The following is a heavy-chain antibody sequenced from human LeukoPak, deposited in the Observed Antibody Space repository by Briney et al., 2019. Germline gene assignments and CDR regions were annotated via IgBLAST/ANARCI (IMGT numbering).Heavy chain of an antibody. D-gene: IGHD4-11*01. Sequence: PGGSLRLSCAASGFTLSNYWMHWVRQAPGKGPVWVSRINPDGSRIDYAESVRGRFTISRDSTKNTLYLQMNSLRAEDTAVYYCAKERMTTTSFDYWGQGTLVTVSS. CDR2: INPDGSRI. CDR1: GFTLSNYW. J-gene: IGHJ4*02. CDR3: AKERMTTTSFDY. V-gene: IGHV3-74*01.